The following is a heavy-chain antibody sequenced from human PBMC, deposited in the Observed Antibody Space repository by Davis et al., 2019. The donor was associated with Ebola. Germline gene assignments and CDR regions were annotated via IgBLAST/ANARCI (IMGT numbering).Heavy chain of an antibody. V-gene: IGHV4-34*01. CDR2: INHSGST. D-gene: IGHD5-24*01. CDR1: GGSFSGYY. J-gene: IGHJ5*02. Sequence: SQTLSLTCAVYGGSFSGYYWSWIRQPPGKGLAWIGEINHSGSTNYNPSLKSRVTISVDKSKNQFSLKLSSVTAADTAVYYCARENGWLQSGWFDPWGQGTLVTVSS. CDR3: ARENGWLQSGWFDP.